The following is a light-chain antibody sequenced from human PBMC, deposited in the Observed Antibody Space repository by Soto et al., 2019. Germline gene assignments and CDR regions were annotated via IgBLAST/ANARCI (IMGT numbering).Light chain of an antibody. J-gene: IGKJ4*01. CDR3: LQRSNWPLT. CDR2: DAS. Sequence: DIVLTQSPDILSLSPGERATLSCRASQNVRTFLAWYQQKPGQAPRLLISDASYRATGTRPRFSGSGSATDFTVTISSLGVEDFAVYYCLQRSNWPLTVRGGTKVGI. V-gene: IGKV3-11*01. CDR1: QNVRTF.